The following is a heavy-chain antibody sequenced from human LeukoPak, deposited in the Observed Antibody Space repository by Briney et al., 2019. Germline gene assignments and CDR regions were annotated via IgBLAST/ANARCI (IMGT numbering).Heavy chain of an antibody. CDR2: ISSSSSTI. CDR3: ARDALYCGGDCLFGGDLDY. J-gene: IGHJ4*02. Sequence: PGGSLRLSCAASGFTFSSYSMNWVRQAPGKGLEWVSYISSSSSTIYYADSVKGRFTISRDNAKNSLSLQMNSLRAEDTAVYYCARDALYCGGDCLFGGDLDYWGQGTLVTVSS. V-gene: IGHV3-48*01. CDR1: GFTFSSYS. D-gene: IGHD2-21*02.